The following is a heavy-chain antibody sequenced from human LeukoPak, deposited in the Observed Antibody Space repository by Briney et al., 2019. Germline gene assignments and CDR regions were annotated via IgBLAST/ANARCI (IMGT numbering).Heavy chain of an antibody. V-gene: IGHV3-9*03. CDR3: AKDQFSSSSWSMDV. J-gene: IGHJ6*03. D-gene: IGHD6-6*01. CDR2: ISWNGGSI. CDR1: GFTFDDYA. Sequence: GGSLRLSCAASGFTFDDYAMHWVRQAPGKGLEWVSSISWNGGSIGYADSVKGRFTVSRDNAKNSLYLQMNSLRAEDMALYYCAKDQFSSSSWSMDVWGKGTTVTVSS.